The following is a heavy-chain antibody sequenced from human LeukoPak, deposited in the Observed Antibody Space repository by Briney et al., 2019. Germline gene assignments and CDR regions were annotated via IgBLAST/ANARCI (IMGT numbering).Heavy chain of an antibody. CDR1: GDSISSNY. V-gene: IGHV4-59*01. CDR2: IHYRGRT. J-gene: IGHJ6*03. D-gene: IGHD6-6*01. Sequence: PSETLSLTCSVSGDSISSNYWIWIRQSPGKGLEWIGDIHYRGRTTYNPSLKSRVAMSLDTSKNQFSLRLSSVTAADTAVYYCAGDREAVRPSHYHYYMDVWGKGTTVTVSS. CDR3: AGDREAVRPSHYHYYMDV.